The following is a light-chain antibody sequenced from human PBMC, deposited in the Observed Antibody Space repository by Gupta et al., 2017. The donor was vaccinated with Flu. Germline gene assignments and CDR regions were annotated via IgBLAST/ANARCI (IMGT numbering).Light chain of an antibody. V-gene: IGKV1-39*01. CDR1: QTISNY. CDR2: TAS. J-gene: IGKJ2*01. Sequence: SSLSASVGDRVTITCRATQTISNYLNWYQHKPGKAPKLLIHTASNLQSGVPSRFSGTGSGTDFTLTISSRQREDLATYYCQQSYSTPLYTFGQGTKLEI. CDR3: QQSYSTPLYT.